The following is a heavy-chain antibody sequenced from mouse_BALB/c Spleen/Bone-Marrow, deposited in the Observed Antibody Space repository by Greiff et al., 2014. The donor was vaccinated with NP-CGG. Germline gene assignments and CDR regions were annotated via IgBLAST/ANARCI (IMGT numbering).Heavy chain of an antibody. Sequence: VHLVESGAELMKPGASVKISCKTSGYTFSSYWIEWVKQRPGHGLEWIGEILPGSGSTNSNEKFKGKATFTADTSSNTAYMQLSSLTSGDSAVYYCARELGLRLAYWGQGTLVTVSA. CDR3: ARELGLRLAY. CDR2: ILPGSGST. J-gene: IGHJ3*01. V-gene: IGHV1-9*01. D-gene: IGHD3-1*01. CDR1: GYTFSSYW.